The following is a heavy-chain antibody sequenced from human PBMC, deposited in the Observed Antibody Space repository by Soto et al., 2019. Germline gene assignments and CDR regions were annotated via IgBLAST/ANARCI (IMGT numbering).Heavy chain of an antibody. D-gene: IGHD4-17*01. V-gene: IGHV3-23*01. Sequence: GGSLRLSCAASGFTFSSYAMSWVRQAPGKGLEWVSAISGSGGSTYYADSVKGRFTISRDNSKNTLYLQMNSLRAEDTAVYYCAKDIAIDYLVFYFDYWGQGTLVTVSS. CDR2: ISGSGGST. CDR3: AKDIAIDYLVFYFDY. CDR1: GFTFSSYA. J-gene: IGHJ4*02.